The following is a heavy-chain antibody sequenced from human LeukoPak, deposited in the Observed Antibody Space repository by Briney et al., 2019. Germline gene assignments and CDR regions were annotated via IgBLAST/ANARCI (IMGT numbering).Heavy chain of an antibody. D-gene: IGHD2-15*01. CDR3: ASSVEGYCSGCSCYSYYYYMDV. CDR2: IYYSGST. V-gene: IGHV4-59*01. CDR1: GGSISSYY. Sequence: PSETLSLTCTVSGGSISSYYWSWIRQPPGKGLEWIGYIYYSGSTNYNPSLKSRVTISVDTSKNQFSLKLSSVTAADTAVYYCASSVEGYCSGCSCYSYYYYMDVWGKGTTVTVSS. J-gene: IGHJ6*03.